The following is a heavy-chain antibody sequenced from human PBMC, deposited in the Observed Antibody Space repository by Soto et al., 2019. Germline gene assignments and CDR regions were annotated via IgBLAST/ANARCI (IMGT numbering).Heavy chain of an antibody. Sequence: GGSLRLSCAASGFTFSSYAMSWVRQAPGKGLEWVSGISDSGGSTYYADSVKGRFTISRDNSKNTVFLQMSSLRAEDTAVYYCAKDKGYYASSGYYFSGGFDIWGQGTMVTVSS. D-gene: IGHD3-22*01. V-gene: IGHV3-23*01. CDR1: GFTFSSYA. J-gene: IGHJ3*02. CDR2: ISDSGGST. CDR3: AKDKGYYASSGYYFSGGFDI.